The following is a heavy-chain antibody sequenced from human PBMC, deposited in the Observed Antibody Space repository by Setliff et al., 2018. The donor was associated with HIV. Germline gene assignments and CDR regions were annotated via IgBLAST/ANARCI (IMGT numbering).Heavy chain of an antibody. D-gene: IGHD2-15*01. CDR3: AREQFPSQECSGGSCYPKPYYFDY. V-gene: IGHV4-31*03. CDR2: IYYNGRVSYSEKT. Sequence: PSETLSLTCTVSGGSISRSSYFWTWIRQRPGQGLEWIGYIYYNGRVSYSEKTYYSPSLKSRVTISVDSSKNQFSLKLTSVTAADTAVYYCAREQFPSQECSGGSCYPKPYYFDYWGQGTLVTVSS. J-gene: IGHJ4*02. CDR1: GGSISRSSYF.